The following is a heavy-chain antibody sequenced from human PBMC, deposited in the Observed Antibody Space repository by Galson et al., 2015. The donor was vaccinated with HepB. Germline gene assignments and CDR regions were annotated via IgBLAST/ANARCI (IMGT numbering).Heavy chain of an antibody. D-gene: IGHD2-2*01. CDR2: ISYDGSNK. CDR1: GFTFSSYG. V-gene: IGHV3-30*18. CDR3: AKDGGAAAPFDY. Sequence: SLRLSCAASGFTFSSYGMHWVRQAPGKGLEWVAVISYDGSNKYYADSVKGRFTISRDNSKNTLYLQMNSLRAEDTAVYYCAKDGGAAAPFDYWGQGTLVTVSS. J-gene: IGHJ4*02.